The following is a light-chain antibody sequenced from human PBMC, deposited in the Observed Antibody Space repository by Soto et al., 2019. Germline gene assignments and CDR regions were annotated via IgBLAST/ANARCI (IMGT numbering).Light chain of an antibody. CDR2: GAS. CDR3: QQYNTWWT. V-gene: IGKV3-15*01. CDR1: QSVSSS. Sequence: EIVMTQSPATLSVSPGERATLSCRASQSVSSSLAWYQQKPAQAPRLLIYGASTRATGSPARFSGSGSETEFTLTISRLQSEDSSFYYCQQYNTWWTFGQGTKVEIK. J-gene: IGKJ1*01.